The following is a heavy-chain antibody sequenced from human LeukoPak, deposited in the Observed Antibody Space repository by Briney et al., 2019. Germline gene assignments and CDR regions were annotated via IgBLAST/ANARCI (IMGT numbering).Heavy chain of an antibody. Sequence: ASVKVSCKASGHTFTGYYMHWVRQAPGQGLEWMGWINPNSGGTNYAQKFQGRVTMTRDTSISTAYMELSRLRSDDTAVYYCARDRDCSSTSCYYNWFDPWGQGTLVTVSS. D-gene: IGHD2-2*01. J-gene: IGHJ5*02. CDR3: ARDRDCSSTSCYYNWFDP. CDR2: INPNSGGT. V-gene: IGHV1-2*02. CDR1: GHTFTGYY.